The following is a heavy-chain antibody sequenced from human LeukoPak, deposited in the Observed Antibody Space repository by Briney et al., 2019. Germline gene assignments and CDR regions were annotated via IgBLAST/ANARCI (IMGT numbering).Heavy chain of an antibody. Sequence: GGSLRLSCAASGFTFSTYAMTWVRQAPGKGLEWVSAISGRGGSTYYADSVKGRFTISRDNSKNTLYLQMNSLRAEDTAVHYCAKVPNDYGDYYFDYWGQGTLVTVSS. CDR1: GFTFSTYA. V-gene: IGHV3-23*01. J-gene: IGHJ4*02. D-gene: IGHD4-17*01. CDR2: ISGRGGST. CDR3: AKVPNDYGDYYFDY.